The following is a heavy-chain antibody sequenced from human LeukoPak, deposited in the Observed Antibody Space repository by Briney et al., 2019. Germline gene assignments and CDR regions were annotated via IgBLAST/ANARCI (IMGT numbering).Heavy chain of an antibody. Sequence: AAPKDSCEDSGYTLTELFIHWGRQTPGKGVGRMGGFYHEDGETVYEQKFQGRVRMTEDTSTDTAYMELSILRSEDTAVYYCASGLPEYSSSSNYYSGIDVWGQGTTVTASS. J-gene: IGHJ6*02. D-gene: IGHD6-6*01. CDR3: ASGLPEYSSSSNYYSGIDV. V-gene: IGHV1-24*01. CDR2: FYHEDGET. CDR1: GYTLTELF.